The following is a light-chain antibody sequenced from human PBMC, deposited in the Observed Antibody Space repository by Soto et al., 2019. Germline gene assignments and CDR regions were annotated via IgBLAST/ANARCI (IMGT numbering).Light chain of an antibody. CDR2: GAF. CDR1: QSVRTN. V-gene: IGKV3-15*01. Sequence: EVVLTQSPATLSVSAGGTVTLSCRASQSVRTNVAWYQQKPGQAPSLLIYGAFTRATGIPARFSGTGSGTEFTLTISSLQSEDFALYYCQQYNDWPLTFGQGTKVDIK. CDR3: QQYNDWPLT. J-gene: IGKJ1*01.